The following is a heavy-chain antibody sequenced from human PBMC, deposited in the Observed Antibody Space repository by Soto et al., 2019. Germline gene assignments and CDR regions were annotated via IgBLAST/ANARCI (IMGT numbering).Heavy chain of an antibody. V-gene: IGHV1-46*01. CDR3: ARGWPRYSSGGPPWYFQH. D-gene: IGHD6-25*01. J-gene: IGHJ1*01. CDR2: INPSGGST. CDR1: GYTFTSYY. Sequence: ASVKVSCKASGYTFTSYYMHWVRQAPGQGLEWMGIINPSGGSTSYAQKFQGRVTMTRDTSTSTVYMELSSLRSEDTAVYYCARGWPRYSSGGPPWYFQHWGQGTLVTVSS.